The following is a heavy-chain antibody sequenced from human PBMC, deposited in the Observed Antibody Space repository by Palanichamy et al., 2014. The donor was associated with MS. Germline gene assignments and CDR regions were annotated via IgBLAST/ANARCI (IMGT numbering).Heavy chain of an antibody. V-gene: IGHV4-30-4*01. D-gene: IGHD3-16*02. Sequence: QVQLQESGPGLVKPSQTLSLTCTVSGDSISSGNYYWSWIRQPPGKGLEWIGHIYYTGNSYHNPSLKSRVAISVDRSKNHFSLKLSSVSAADTAVYFCARLGELSGYFDYWGQGALVTVSS. CDR2: IYYTGNS. CDR3: ARLGELSGYFDY. J-gene: IGHJ4*02. CDR1: GDSISSGNYY.